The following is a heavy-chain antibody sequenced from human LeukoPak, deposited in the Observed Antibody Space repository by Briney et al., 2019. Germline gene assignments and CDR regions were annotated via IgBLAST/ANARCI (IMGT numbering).Heavy chain of an antibody. V-gene: IGHV1-2*02. CDR2: INPNSGGT. CDR3: AREGGFRSGSESRLDY. CDR1: GYTFTGYY. J-gene: IGHJ4*02. Sequence: ASVKVSCKASGYTFTGYYMHWVRQAPGQGLEWMGWINPNSGGTNYAQKFQGRVTMTRDTSISTAYMELSRLRSDDTAVYYCAREGGFRSGSESRLDYWGQGTLVTVSS. D-gene: IGHD1-26*01.